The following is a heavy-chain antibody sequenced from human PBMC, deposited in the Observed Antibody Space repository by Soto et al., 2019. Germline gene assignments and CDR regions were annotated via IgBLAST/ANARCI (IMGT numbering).Heavy chain of an antibody. V-gene: IGHV3-9*01. J-gene: IGHJ3*02. CDR3: AKDKYSSSFRGAFYI. CDR1: GFTFDDYA. CDR2: ISWNSGSI. D-gene: IGHD6-13*01. Sequence: GGSLRLSCAASGFTFDDYAMHWVRQAPGKGLEWVSGISWNSGSIGYADSVKGRFTISRDNAKNSLYLQMNSLRAEDTALYYCAKDKYSSSFRGAFYIWGQGTMVTVSS.